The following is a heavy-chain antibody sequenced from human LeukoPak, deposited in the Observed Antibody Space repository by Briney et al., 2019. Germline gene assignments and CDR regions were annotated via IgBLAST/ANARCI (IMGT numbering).Heavy chain of an antibody. V-gene: IGHV4-34*01. CDR3: ARGAEQQLVMRIDY. D-gene: IGHD6-13*01. CDR1: GGPFSGYY. Sequence: PSETLSLTCAVYGGPFSGYYWSWIRQPPGKGLEWIGEINHSGSTNYNPSLKSRVTISVDTSKNQFSLKLSSVTAADTAVYYCARGAEQQLVMRIDYWGQGTLVTVSS. J-gene: IGHJ4*02. CDR2: INHSGST.